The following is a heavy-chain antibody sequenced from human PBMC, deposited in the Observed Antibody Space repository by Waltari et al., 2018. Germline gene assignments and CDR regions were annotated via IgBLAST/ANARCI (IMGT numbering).Heavy chain of an antibody. J-gene: IGHJ6*02. D-gene: IGHD2-15*01. V-gene: IGHV1-2*02. CDR1: GYTFTGYY. CDR3: AREGGVVADYYYYYGMDV. CDR2: INPNSGGK. Sequence: QVQLVQSGAEVKKPGASVKVSCKASGYTFTGYYMHWVRQAPGQGLEWMGWINPNSGGKNDAQKCQGRVTMTRDTSISTAYMELSRLRSDDTAVYYCAREGGVVADYYYYYGMDVWGQGTTVTVSS.